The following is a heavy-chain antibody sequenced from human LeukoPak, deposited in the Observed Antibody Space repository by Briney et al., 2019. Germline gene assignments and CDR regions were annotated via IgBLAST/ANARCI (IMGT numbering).Heavy chain of an antibody. V-gene: IGHV4-59*08. CDR3: ARRRGWKQQLVYFDY. Sequence: SETLSLTCTVSGGSISSYYWSWIRQPPGKGLEWIGYLFHSGTRRYNPSLKSRVTISADTTKNQIFLTLNSTTAADTAVYYCARRRGWKQQLVYFDYWGQGTLATVSS. CDR1: GGSISSYY. J-gene: IGHJ4*02. D-gene: IGHD6-13*01. CDR2: LFHSGTR.